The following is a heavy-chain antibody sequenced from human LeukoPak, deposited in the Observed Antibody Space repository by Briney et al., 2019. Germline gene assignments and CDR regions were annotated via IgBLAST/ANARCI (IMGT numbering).Heavy chain of an antibody. CDR1: EFSVGSNY. V-gene: IGHV3-66*01. D-gene: IGHD5-12*01. J-gene: IGHJ4*02. CDR3: ARGSSGYHNT. CDR2: IYSGGST. Sequence: GGSLRLSCAASEFSVGSNYMTWVRQAPGKGLEWVSLIYSGGSTYYADSVKGRFTISRDNSKNTLYLQMSSLRAEDTAVYYCARGSSGYHNTGGQGTLVTVSS.